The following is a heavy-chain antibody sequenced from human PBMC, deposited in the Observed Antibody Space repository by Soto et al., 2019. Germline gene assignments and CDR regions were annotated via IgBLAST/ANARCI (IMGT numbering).Heavy chain of an antibody. CDR3: ARSVDP. Sequence: PSETLSLTCTVSGGSISSYYWSWIRQPPGKGLEWIGYIFYSGTTYYNPSLKSRVTISVDTSKNQFSLKLNSVTAADTAVYYCARSVDPWGQGTLVTVSS. J-gene: IGHJ5*02. CDR1: GGSISSYY. V-gene: IGHV4-59*06. CDR2: IFYSGTT.